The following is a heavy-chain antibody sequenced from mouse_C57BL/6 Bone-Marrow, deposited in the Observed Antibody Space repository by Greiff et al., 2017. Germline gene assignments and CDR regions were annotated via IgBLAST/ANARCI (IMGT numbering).Heavy chain of an antibody. CDR2: IDPNSGGT. CDR1: GYTFTSYC. CDR3: ARWDHIGAY. D-gene: IGHD2-14*01. V-gene: IGHV1-72*01. J-gene: IGHJ3*01. Sequence: VQLQQPGAELVKPGASVKLSCKASGYTFTSYCMRWVKQRPGRGLEWIGRIDPNSGGTKYNEKFKSKATLTVDKSSSTAYMQLRSLTSEDAAVYYCARWDHIGAYWGQGTLVTVSA.